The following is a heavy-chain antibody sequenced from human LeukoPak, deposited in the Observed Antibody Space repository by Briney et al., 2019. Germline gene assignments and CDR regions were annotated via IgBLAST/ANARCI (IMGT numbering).Heavy chain of an antibody. CDR1: GFTFRMYA. Sequence: GDLRLSCTASGFTFRMYAMSWVRQAPGKGPESVACIFYDGRHTYFAASVKGRFTIPRDNSENTLCLEMNSLRAEDTALYYCAKDGLSYDGSTHVYYFQSLGQGTLVTASS. CDR3: AKDGLSYDGSTHVYYFQS. D-gene: IGHD3-22*01. J-gene: IGHJ4*02. V-gene: IGHV3-23*01. CDR2: IFYDGRHT.